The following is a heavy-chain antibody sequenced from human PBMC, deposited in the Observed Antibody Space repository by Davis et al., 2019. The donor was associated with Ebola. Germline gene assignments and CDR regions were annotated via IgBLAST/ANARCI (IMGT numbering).Heavy chain of an antibody. V-gene: IGHV3-74*01. CDR1: GFTFSSYW. J-gene: IGHJ5*02. CDR2: IDSDGSST. CDR3: SGLGASSGWYLP. Sequence: GESLKISCAASGFTFSSYWMHWVRQVTGKGLVWVSRIDSDGSSTTYADSVKGRFTISRDNSKNTLYLQMNSLRAEDTAVYYCSGLGASSGWYLPWGQGTLVTVSS. D-gene: IGHD6-19*01.